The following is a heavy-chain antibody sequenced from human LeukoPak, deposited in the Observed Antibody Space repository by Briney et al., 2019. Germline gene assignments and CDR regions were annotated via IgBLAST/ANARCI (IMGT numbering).Heavy chain of an antibody. V-gene: IGHV4-34*01. Sequence: PSETLSLTCAVYGGSFSGYYWSWIRQPPGKGLDWIGEINHSGSTNYNPSLKSRVTISVDTSKNQFSLKLSSVTAADTAVYYCARWSYSSSWYNWFDPRGQGTLVTVSS. D-gene: IGHD6-13*01. CDR2: INHSGST. CDR3: ARWSYSSSWYNWFDP. J-gene: IGHJ5*02. CDR1: GGSFSGYY.